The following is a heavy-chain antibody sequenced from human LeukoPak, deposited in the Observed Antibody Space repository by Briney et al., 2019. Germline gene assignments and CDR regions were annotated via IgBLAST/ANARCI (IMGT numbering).Heavy chain of an antibody. CDR3: ARRAPLVAAGDAFDI. CDR1: RGSISTYY. CDR2: IHTSGTT. V-gene: IGHV4-4*07. Sequence: SETLSLTCSVSRGSISTYYWSWIRQPAGKGLEWVGRIHTSGTTAYNPSLTSRVTMSLDTSKNQFSLKLITVAAADAAVYYCARRAPLVAAGDAFDIWVPGSMVTVSS. J-gene: IGHJ3*02. D-gene: IGHD2-8*02.